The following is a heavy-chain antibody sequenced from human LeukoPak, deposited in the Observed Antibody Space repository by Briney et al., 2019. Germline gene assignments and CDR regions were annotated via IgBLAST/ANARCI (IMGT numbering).Heavy chain of an antibody. V-gene: IGHV1-18*01. D-gene: IGHD3-10*01. J-gene: IGHJ6*02. CDR3: ARDSPIGYGSGSPAYYYYGMDV. CDR1: GYTFTSYG. CDR2: ISAYNGNT. Sequence: GASVNVSCKASGYTFTSYGISWVRQAPGQGLEWMGWISAYNGNTNYAQKLQGRVTMTTNTSTSTAYMELRSLRSDDTAVYYCARDSPIGYGSGSPAYYYYGMDVWGQGTTVTVSS.